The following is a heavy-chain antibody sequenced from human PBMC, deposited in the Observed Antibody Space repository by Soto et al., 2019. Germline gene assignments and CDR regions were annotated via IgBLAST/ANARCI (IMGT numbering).Heavy chain of an antibody. V-gene: IGHV4-59*01. CDR1: GGSISSYY. J-gene: IGHJ6*03. Sequence: PSETLSLTCTASGGSISSYYWSWIRQPPGKGLEWIGYIYYSGSTNYNPSLKSRVTISVATSKNQFSLKLSSVTAADTAVYYCARAGYCSSTCCMDVWGKGTTVTVSS. D-gene: IGHD2-2*01. CDR3: ARAGYCSSTCCMDV. CDR2: IYYSGST.